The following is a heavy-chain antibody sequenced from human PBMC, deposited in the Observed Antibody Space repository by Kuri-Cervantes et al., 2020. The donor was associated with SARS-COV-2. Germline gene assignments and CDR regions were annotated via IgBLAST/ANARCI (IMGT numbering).Heavy chain of an antibody. CDR2: ISSSSSTI. CDR1: GFIFSSHS. CDR3: ARDEIAYDFWSGYYLGY. J-gene: IGHJ4*02. V-gene: IGHV3-48*01. D-gene: IGHD3-3*01. Sequence: GESLKISCAASGFIFSSHSMNWVRQAPGKGLEWVSYISSSSSTIYYADSVKGRFTISRDNAKNSLYLQMNSLRAEDTAVYYCARDEIAYDFWSGYYLGYWGQGTLVTVSS.